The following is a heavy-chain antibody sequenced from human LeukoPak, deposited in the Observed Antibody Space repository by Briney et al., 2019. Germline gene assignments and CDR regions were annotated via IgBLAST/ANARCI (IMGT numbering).Heavy chain of an antibody. CDR1: GFTFSSYW. Sequence: GGSLRLSCAASGFTFSSYWMHWVRQAPGKGLVWVSRINSDGSTTSYADSVMGRFTISRDNAKNTLYLQMNSLRAEDTAVYYCARVIYSGWEAELSDWGQGTLVTVSS. V-gene: IGHV3-74*01. D-gene: IGHD6-19*01. CDR3: ARVIYSGWEAELSD. J-gene: IGHJ4*02. CDR2: INSDGSTT.